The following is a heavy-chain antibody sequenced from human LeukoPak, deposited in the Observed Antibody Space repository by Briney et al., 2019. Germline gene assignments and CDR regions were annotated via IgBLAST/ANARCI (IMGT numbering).Heavy chain of an antibody. V-gene: IGHV1-69*01. CDR1: GGTFSSYA. CDR2: IILIFGTA. D-gene: IGHD2-2*01. Sequence: GSSVKVSCKASGGTFSSYAVSWVRQAPGQGLEWMGGIILIFGTANYAQKFQGRVTITADESTSTVYMELSSLRSEDTAVYYCAKVHCISTNCNHIWTYFDYWGQGTLVTVSS. CDR3: AKVHCISTNCNHIWTYFDY. J-gene: IGHJ4*02.